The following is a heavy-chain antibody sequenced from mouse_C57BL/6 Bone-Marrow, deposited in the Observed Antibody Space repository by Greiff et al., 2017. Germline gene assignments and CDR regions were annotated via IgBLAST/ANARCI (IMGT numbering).Heavy chain of an antibody. Sequence: QVQLQQSGPGLVQPSQSLSITCTVSGFSLTSYGVHWVRQSPGKGLEWLGVLWSGGSTDYNAAFISRLSISKDNSKSQVFFKMNSLQADDTAIYYCATHFPIAYWGQGTLVTVSA. V-gene: IGHV2-2*01. CDR3: ATHFPIAY. CDR2: LWSGGST. J-gene: IGHJ3*01. CDR1: GFSLTSYG.